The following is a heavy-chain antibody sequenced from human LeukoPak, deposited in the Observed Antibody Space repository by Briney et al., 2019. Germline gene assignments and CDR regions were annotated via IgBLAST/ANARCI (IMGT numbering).Heavy chain of an antibody. D-gene: IGHD6-13*01. CDR1: VGSISNYY. CDR3: ARQGSDWSSSWLQH. J-gene: IGHJ1*01. Sequence: PPETLSVTCTDPVGSISNYYWNWIRQPPGKGLGWIGFISVSGSTNYTPSLNSRVAISSDTSKNHFSLKLTSVTAADTAMYYCARQGSDWSSSWLQHWGQGTLVTVSS. V-gene: IGHV4-59*08. CDR2: ISVSGST.